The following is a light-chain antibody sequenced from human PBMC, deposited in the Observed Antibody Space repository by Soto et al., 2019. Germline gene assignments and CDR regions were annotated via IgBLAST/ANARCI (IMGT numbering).Light chain of an antibody. V-gene: IGKV2-30*01. Sequence: ITSRCRQCVVYGDRTPYLNWFQQRPGQSPRRLIYTLSERDSGVPDRFCGSGPGTDYTLKLSSGQAEYVAVHNYKQRCPCPGRFAQGTKVDIK. CDR3: KQRCPCPGR. CDR2: TLS. J-gene: IGKJ1*01. CDR1: QCVVYGDRTPY.